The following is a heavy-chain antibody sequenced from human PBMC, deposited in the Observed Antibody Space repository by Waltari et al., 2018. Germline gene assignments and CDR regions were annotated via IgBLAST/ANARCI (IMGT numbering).Heavy chain of an antibody. Sequence: QVQLVQSGAEMKKPGASVTVSCKASGYTFSDYFIHWVRQAPGQGLGWMGWMKPNSRGTNYAQKVQGRVTMTRDTSISTAYMELSRLGSDATAVYYCAGDGGTGTAYMNWYFDLWGRGTLVTVSS. CDR3: AGDGGTGTAYMNWYFDL. CDR1: GYTFSDYF. D-gene: IGHD1-7*01. V-gene: IGHV1-2*02. CDR2: MKPNSRGT. J-gene: IGHJ2*01.